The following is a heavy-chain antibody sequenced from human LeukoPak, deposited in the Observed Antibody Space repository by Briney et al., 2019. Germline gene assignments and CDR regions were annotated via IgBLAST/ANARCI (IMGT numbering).Heavy chain of an antibody. J-gene: IGHJ4*02. Sequence: GGSLRLSCEASGFPFSSYVMSWVRQAPGKGLEWISYINHNGEAIYYPDFVKGRFTISRDNAKNSLYLQMNALRDEDTAVYYCARVLWSYRGESADYWGQGTLVTVSS. CDR3: ARVLWSYRGESADY. CDR1: GFPFSSYV. V-gene: IGHV3-48*02. D-gene: IGHD1-26*01. CDR2: INHNGEAI.